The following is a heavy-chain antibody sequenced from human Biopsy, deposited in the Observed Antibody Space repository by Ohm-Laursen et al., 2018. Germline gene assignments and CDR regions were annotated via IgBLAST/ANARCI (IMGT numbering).Heavy chain of an antibody. V-gene: IGHV1-2*02. J-gene: IGHJ4*02. Sequence: GASVKVSCKAFGDAFLGYYLNWVRQATGQGLEWMGSIYPNSGDTDFAQKFQGRVSMTRDTSVSTAYLELSSLRSDDTAIYYCARDLLEWSLPSWGQGTLVTVSS. CDR2: IYPNSGDT. CDR1: GDAFLGYY. CDR3: ARDLLEWSLPS. D-gene: IGHD3-3*01.